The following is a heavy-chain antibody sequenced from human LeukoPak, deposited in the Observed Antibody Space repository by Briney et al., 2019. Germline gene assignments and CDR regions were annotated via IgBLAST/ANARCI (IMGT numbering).Heavy chain of an antibody. CDR3: ARHLFPNAPLFQH. V-gene: IGHV4-39*01. CDR2: IYYSGST. CDR1: GGSISSSSYY. J-gene: IGHJ1*01. Sequence: SETLSLTCTVSGGSISSSSYYWGWIRQPPGKGLEWIGSIYYSGSTYYNPSLKSRVTISVDTSKNQFSLKLSSVTAADTAVYYCARHLFPNAPLFQHWGQGTLVTVSS. D-gene: IGHD3-3*01.